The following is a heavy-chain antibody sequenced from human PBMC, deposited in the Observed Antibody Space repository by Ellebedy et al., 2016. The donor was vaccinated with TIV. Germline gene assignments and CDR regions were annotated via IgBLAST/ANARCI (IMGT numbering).Heavy chain of an antibody. CDR3: ARHIAGTKYSFDY. J-gene: IGHJ4*02. CDR1: GGSISSSDDY. Sequence: MPSETLSLTCTVSGGSISSSDDYWAWIRQPPGEGLEWIGSIHYSGTTYYNPSLRSRVTISVDTSKNQFSLKLTSVTAADRALYYCARHIAGTKYSFDYWGQGTLVTVSS. V-gene: IGHV4-39*01. D-gene: IGHD2-15*01. CDR2: IHYSGTT.